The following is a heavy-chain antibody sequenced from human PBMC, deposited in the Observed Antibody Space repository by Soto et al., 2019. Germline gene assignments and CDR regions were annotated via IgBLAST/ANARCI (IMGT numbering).Heavy chain of an antibody. D-gene: IGHD2-15*01. J-gene: IGHJ3*02. Sequence: GGSLRLSCAASGFTFSSYAMSWVRQAPGKGLEWVSAISGSGGSTYYADSVKGRFTISRDNSKNTLYLQMNSLRAEDTAVYYCAKDLVYCSGGSCYSQGAFDIWGQGTMVTVSS. CDR3: AKDLVYCSGGSCYSQGAFDI. V-gene: IGHV3-23*01. CDR2: ISGSGGST. CDR1: GFTFSSYA.